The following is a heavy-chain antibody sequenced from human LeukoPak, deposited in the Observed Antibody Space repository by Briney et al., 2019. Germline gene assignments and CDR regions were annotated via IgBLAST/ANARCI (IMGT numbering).Heavy chain of an antibody. V-gene: IGHV4-39*07. Sequence: SETLSLTCTVSGGSISSSSYYWGWIRQPPGTGLEWIGEINHSGSTNYNPSLKSRVTISVDTSKNQFSLKLSSVTAADTAVYYCAGKYSSSWYDILRWFDPWGQGTLVTVSS. CDR3: AGKYSSSWYDILRWFDP. J-gene: IGHJ5*02. D-gene: IGHD6-13*01. CDR1: GGSISSSSYY. CDR2: INHSGST.